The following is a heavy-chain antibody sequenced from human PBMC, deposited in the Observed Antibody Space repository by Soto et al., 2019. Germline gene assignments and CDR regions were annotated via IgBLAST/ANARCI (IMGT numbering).Heavy chain of an antibody. CDR2: ISHSGST. CDR1: GGSISSEGYS. CDR3: ARCFDP. V-gene: IGHV4-30-2*01. J-gene: IGHJ5*02. Sequence: SETLSLTCAVSGGSISSEGYSWSWIRQPPGKGLEWIGYISHSGSTYYNPSLKSRVTISVDRSKNQFSLKLSSVTAADTAGYYSARCFDPWGQGTLVTVSS.